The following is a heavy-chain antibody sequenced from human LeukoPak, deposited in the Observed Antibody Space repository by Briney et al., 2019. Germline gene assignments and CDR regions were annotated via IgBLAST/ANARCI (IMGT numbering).Heavy chain of an antibody. CDR2: IYHSGST. D-gene: IGHD1-14*01. V-gene: IGHV4-4*02. CDR3: ARVRRGTSIDY. CDR1: GGSISSSNW. Sequence: SETLSLTCVVSGGSISSSNWWSWVRQPPEKGLEWIGEIYHSGSTNYNPSLKSRVTISVDTSKNQFSLKLSSVTAEDTAVYYCARVRRGTSIDYWGQGTLVTVSS. J-gene: IGHJ4*02.